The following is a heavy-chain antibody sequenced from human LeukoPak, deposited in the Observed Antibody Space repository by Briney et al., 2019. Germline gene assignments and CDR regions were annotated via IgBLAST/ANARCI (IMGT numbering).Heavy chain of an antibody. J-gene: IGHJ4*02. Sequence: ASVKVSCKASGYTFTSYYMHWVRQAPGQGLEWMGIINPSGGSTNYAQKFQGRVTMTRDTSTSTVYMELSSLRSEDTAVYYCAREAGSTAFGYWGQGTLVTVSS. D-gene: IGHD1-14*01. CDR2: INPSGGST. CDR1: GYTFTSYY. CDR3: AREAGSTAFGY. V-gene: IGHV1-46*01.